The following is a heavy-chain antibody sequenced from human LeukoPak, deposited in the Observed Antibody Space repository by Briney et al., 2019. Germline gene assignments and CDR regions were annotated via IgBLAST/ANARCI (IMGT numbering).Heavy chain of an antibody. V-gene: IGHV3-23*01. CDR3: AKFEGYCSSSCSSKPTGWYFDY. Sequence: GGSLRLSCAASGFAFSSYAMSWVRQAPGNGLEWVSAISGSGGDTFYADSVKGRFTISRDSSKNTLCLQMNSLRAEDTAVYYCAKFEGYCSSSCSSKPTGWYFDYWGQGTLVTVSS. CDR1: GFAFSSYA. D-gene: IGHD2-2*01. J-gene: IGHJ4*02. CDR2: ISGSGGDT.